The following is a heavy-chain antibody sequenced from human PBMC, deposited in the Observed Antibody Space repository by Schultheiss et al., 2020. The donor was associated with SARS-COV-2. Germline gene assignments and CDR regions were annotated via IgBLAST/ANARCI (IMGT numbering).Heavy chain of an antibody. V-gene: IGHV4-34*01. D-gene: IGHD2-2*01. CDR3: ARFPDYLYCSSTSCYGNYYYGMDV. CDR2: INHSGST. CDR1: GGSFSGYY. J-gene: IGHJ6*02. Sequence: SETLSLTCAVYGGSFSGYYWSWNRQPPGKGLEWIGEINHSGSTNYNPSLKSRVTISVDTSKNQFSLKLSSVTAADTAVYYCARFPDYLYCSSTSCYGNYYYGMDVWGQGTTVTVSS.